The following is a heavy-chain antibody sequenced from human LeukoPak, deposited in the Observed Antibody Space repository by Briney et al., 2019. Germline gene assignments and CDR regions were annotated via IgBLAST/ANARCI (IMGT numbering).Heavy chain of an antibody. CDR3: SAVSGSYLPPAFDI. D-gene: IGHD1-26*01. CDR2: IRSKAYGGTT. V-gene: IGHV3-49*04. CDR1: GFTFGDYA. Sequence: GRSLRLSCTASGFTFGDYAMSWVRQAPGKGLEWVGFIRSKAYGGTTEYAASVKGRFTISRDDSKSIVYLQLNSLKTEDTAVYYCSAVSGSYLPPAFDIWGQGTMVTVSS. J-gene: IGHJ3*02.